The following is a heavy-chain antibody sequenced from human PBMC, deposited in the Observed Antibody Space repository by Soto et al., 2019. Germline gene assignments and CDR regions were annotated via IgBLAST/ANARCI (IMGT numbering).Heavy chain of an antibody. CDR3: ARDLPEYYGYVWGSYRPRHYYYYGMDV. CDR2: INPNSGGT. V-gene: IGHV1-2*02. CDR1: GYTFTGYY. J-gene: IGHJ6*02. D-gene: IGHD3-16*02. Sequence: ASVKVSCKASGYTFTGYYMHWVRQAPGQGLEWMGWINPNSGGTNYAQKFQGRVTMTRDTSISTAYMELSRLRSDDTAVYYCARDLPEYYGYVWGSYRPRHYYYYGMDVWGQGTTVTVSS.